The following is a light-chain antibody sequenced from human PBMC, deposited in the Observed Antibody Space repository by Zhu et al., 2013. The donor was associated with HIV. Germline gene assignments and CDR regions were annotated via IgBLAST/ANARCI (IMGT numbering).Light chain of an antibody. CDR3: GTWDSTLDVAM. J-gene: IGLJ3*02. V-gene: IGLV1-51*01. Sequence: QSVLTQPPSVSAAPGQKVTIFCFGSSSNIGKNYVSWYQQLPGTAPKLLIYDNTRRPSGIPDRFSGSKAGTSATLDITGLQAGDEADYYCGTWDSTLDVAMFGGGTKLAVL. CDR1: SSNIGKNY. CDR2: DNT.